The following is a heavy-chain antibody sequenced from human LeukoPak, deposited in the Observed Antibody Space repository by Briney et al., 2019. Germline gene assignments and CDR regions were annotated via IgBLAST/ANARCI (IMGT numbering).Heavy chain of an antibody. CDR2: ISAYNGNT. V-gene: IGHV1-18*01. D-gene: IGHD3-3*02. Sequence: ASVKVSCKASGYTFTSYGTSWVRQAPGQGLELMGWISAYNGNTNYAQKLQGRVTMTTDTSTSTAYMELRSLRSDDTAVYYCARKPAHPFSNWFDPWGQGTLVTVSS. CDR1: GYTFTSYG. CDR3: ARKPAHPFSNWFDP. J-gene: IGHJ5*02.